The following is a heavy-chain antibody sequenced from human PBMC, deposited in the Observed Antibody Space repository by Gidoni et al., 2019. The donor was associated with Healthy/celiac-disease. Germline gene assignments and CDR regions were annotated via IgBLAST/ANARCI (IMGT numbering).Heavy chain of an antibody. CDR3: ARIHCSSTSCYSPVRNYYYYYYMDV. V-gene: IGHV2-26*01. CDR1: GFSLSNARMG. Sequence: QVTLKESGPVLVKPTETLTLTCTVSGFSLSNARMGVSWIRQPPGKALEWLAHIFSNDEKSYSTSLKSRLTISKDTSKSQVVLTMTNMDPVDTATYYCARIHCSSTSCYSPVRNYYYYYYMDVWGKGTTVTVSS. J-gene: IGHJ6*03. CDR2: IFSNDEK. D-gene: IGHD2-2*01.